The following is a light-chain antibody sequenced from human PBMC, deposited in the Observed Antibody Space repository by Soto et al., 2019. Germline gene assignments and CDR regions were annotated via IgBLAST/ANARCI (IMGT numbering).Light chain of an antibody. CDR3: QQYNNWPPIT. V-gene: IGKV3-15*01. J-gene: IGKJ5*01. CDR2: GAA. Sequence: EIVLTQSPATLSVSPGERATLSCRASQSVSSNLAWYQQKPGHAPRLLIYGAATRAAGIPARFSGSGSGTEFTLTISSLQSEEFAVYYCQQYNNWPPITFGQGTRLEIK. CDR1: QSVSSN.